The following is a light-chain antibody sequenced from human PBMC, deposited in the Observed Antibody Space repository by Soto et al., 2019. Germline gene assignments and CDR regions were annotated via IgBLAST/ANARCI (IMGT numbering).Light chain of an antibody. V-gene: IGKV1-27*01. CDR2: AAS. J-gene: IGKJ3*01. CDR3: QHYHSPAYT. Sequence: DIQMTQSPSSLSAFGGDSVTFTCRASQGISNYLAWYHQKPGKVPKLLVYAASTLRSGVPSRFSGSGSWTENTRTTRCLQPEDVETYYCQHYHSPAYTFGPAAKLEIK. CDR1: QGISNY.